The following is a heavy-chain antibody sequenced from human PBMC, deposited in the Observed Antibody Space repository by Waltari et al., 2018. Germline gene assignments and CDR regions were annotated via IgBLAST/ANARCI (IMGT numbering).Heavy chain of an antibody. V-gene: IGHV5-51*01. CDR2: IYPGDSDT. D-gene: IGHD3-10*01. J-gene: IGHJ5*02. Sequence: EVQLVQSGAEVKKPGESLKISCKGSGYSFTRYWIGWVRQMPGKGLEWQGIIYPGDSDTRYSPSFQGQVTSSADKSISTAYLQWSSLKASDTAMYYCARSRVGELLYNWFDPWGQGTLVTVSS. CDR3: ARSRVGELLYNWFDP. CDR1: GYSFTRYW.